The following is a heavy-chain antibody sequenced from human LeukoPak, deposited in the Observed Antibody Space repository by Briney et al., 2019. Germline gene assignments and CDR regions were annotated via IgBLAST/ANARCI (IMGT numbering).Heavy chain of an antibody. CDR3: AKSDWFDP. CDR2: IPYDGSNK. Sequence: PGRSLRLSCAASGFTFSSYGMHWVRQAPGKGLEWVAVIPYDGSNKYYADSVKGRFTISRDNSKNTLYLQMNSLRAEDTAVYYCAKSDWFDPWGQGTLVTVSS. CDR1: GFTFSSYG. J-gene: IGHJ5*02. V-gene: IGHV3-30*18.